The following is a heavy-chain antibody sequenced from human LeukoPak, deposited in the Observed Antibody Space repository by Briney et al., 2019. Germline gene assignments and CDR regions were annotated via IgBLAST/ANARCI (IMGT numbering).Heavy chain of an antibody. D-gene: IGHD3-3*01. J-gene: IGHJ4*02. CDR2: ISGSDGST. CDR1: GFTFSSYS. CDR3: AKEEWLLAVYFDY. V-gene: IGHV3-23*01. Sequence: PGGSLRLSCAASGFTFSSYSMNWVRQAPGKGLQWVSTISGSDGSTYYADSVKGRFTISRDNSKNTLYLQMNSLRAEDTAVYYCAKEEWLLAVYFDYWGQGTLVTVSS.